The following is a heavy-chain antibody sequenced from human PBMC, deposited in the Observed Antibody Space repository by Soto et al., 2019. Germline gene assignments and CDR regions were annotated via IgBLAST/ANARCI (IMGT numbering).Heavy chain of an antibody. CDR1: GGSLSSYY. Sequence: SETLSLTCTVSGGSLSSYYWSWIRQPPGKGLEWIGYIYYSGSTNYNPSLKSRVTISVDTSKNQFSLKLSSVTAADTAVYYCARVRGVRGVIDYYYGMDVWGQGTTVTVSS. V-gene: IGHV4-59*01. D-gene: IGHD3-10*01. J-gene: IGHJ6*02. CDR3: ARVRGVRGVIDYYYGMDV. CDR2: IYYSGST.